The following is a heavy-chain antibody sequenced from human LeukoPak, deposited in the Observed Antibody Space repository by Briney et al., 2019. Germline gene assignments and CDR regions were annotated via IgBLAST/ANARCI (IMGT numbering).Heavy chain of an antibody. CDR3: ARQRFHYGDYEDPFDY. V-gene: IGHV4-39*01. J-gene: IGHJ4*02. CDR1: GGSINKSSFY. CDR2: IYYSGST. D-gene: IGHD4-17*01. Sequence: SETLSLTCTVPGGSINKSSFYWGWIRRPPGKGLEWIGSIYYSGSTYYNPSLKSRVTISVDTSKNQFSLKLSSVTAADTAVYYCARQRFHYGDYEDPFDYWGQGTLVTVSS.